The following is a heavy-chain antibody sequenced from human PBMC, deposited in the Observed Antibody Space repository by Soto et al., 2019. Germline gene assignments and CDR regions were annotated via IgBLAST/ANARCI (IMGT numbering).Heavy chain of an antibody. Sequence: QVQLVQSGAEVKKPGASVKVSCKASGYTFTSYDINWVRQATGQGLEWMGWMNPNSGDTGYAQNFQGRVTMTRDTSVSTAYMALSSLRSEDTAVYYCARVGTGAAWYQWFGPWGQGTLVTVSS. V-gene: IGHV1-8*01. CDR3: ARVGTGAAWYQWFGP. D-gene: IGHD6-13*01. J-gene: IGHJ5*02. CDR1: GYTFTSYD. CDR2: MNPNSGDT.